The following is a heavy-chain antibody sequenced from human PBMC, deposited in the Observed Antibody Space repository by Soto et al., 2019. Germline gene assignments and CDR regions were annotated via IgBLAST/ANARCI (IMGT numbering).Heavy chain of an antibody. CDR3: ARRHAQPQLASEWFDP. J-gene: IGHJ5*02. V-gene: IGHV2-5*02. CDR2: IYWDDYK. CDR1: GFSLSTSAVG. Sequence: QITLKESGPTLVKPTQTLTLTCTFSGFSLSTSAVGVGWIRQPPGKALEWLALIYWDDYKRYSPSLKSRLTITKDSSKNRVALTMTNMDPLDTATYYCARRHAQPQLASEWFDPWGQGTLVTVSS. D-gene: IGHD6-13*01.